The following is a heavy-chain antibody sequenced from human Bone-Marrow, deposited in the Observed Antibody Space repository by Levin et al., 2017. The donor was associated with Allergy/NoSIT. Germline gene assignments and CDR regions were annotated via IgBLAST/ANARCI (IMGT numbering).Heavy chain of an antibody. V-gene: IGHV3-48*01. Sequence: QAGGSLRLSCAASGFTFSSYSMNWVRQAPGKGLEWVSYISSSSSTIYYADSVKGRFTISRDNAKNSLYLQMNSLRAEDTAVYYCAGCSSDGSGSNRSGCDYWGQGTLVTVSS. CDR3: AGCSSDGSGSNRSGCDY. CDR1: GFTFSSYS. J-gene: IGHJ4*02. D-gene: IGHD3-10*01. CDR2: ISSSSSTI.